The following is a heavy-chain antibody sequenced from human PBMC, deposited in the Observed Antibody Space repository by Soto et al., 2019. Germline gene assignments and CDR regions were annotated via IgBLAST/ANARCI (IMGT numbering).Heavy chain of an antibody. D-gene: IGHD5-12*01. Sequence: GGSLRLSCAASGFTFSSYAMSWVRQAPGKGLEWVSAISGSGGSTYYADSVKGRFTISRDISKNTLYLQMNSLRAEDTAVYYCARDPAWPQNTWFDPWGQGTLVTVSS. V-gene: IGHV3-23*01. CDR3: ARDPAWPQNTWFDP. J-gene: IGHJ5*01. CDR1: GFTFSSYA. CDR2: ISGSGGST.